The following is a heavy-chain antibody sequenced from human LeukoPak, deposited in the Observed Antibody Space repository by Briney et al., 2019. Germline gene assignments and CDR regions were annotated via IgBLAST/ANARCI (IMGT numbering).Heavy chain of an antibody. J-gene: IGHJ4*02. V-gene: IGHV4-4*07. CDR1: GGSISSYF. Sequence: SETLSLTCTVSGGSISSYFWSWIRQPAGKGLEWIGRIYTSGITNCNPSLKSRVTMSVDTSKNQFSLNLTSVTAADTAVYYCARETADLGRSLDYWGQGTLVTISS. CDR3: ARETADLGRSLDY. CDR2: IYTSGIT. D-gene: IGHD1-1*01.